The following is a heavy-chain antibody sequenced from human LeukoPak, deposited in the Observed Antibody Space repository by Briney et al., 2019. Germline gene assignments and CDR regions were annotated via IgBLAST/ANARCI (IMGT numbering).Heavy chain of an antibody. D-gene: IGHD5-12*01. V-gene: IGHV3-48*01. J-gene: IGHJ4*02. CDR1: GFTFSTYG. Sequence: GGSLRLSCAASGFTFSTYGMSWVRQAPGKGLEWLSYISGSSSAINYADSEKGRFTISRDNAKNSLFLQMNSLRAEDTAVYYCATYSGYDRIFDYWGQGTLVTVSS. CDR3: ATYSGYDRIFDY. CDR2: ISGSSSAI.